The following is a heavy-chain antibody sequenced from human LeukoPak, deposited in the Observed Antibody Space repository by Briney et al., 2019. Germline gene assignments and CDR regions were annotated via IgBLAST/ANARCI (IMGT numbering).Heavy chain of an antibody. J-gene: IGHJ6*02. CDR3: ARGGLYYYYGMDV. CDR1: GFTFDDYA. D-gene: IGHD3-16*01. V-gene: IGHV3-9*01. Sequence: GRSLRLSCAASGFTFDDYAMRWVRQAPGKGLEWVSSISWNRGSIGYADSVKGRFTLSRDNAKNSLYLQMNSLRAEDTALYYCARGGLYYYYGMDVWGQGTTVTVSS. CDR2: ISWNRGSI.